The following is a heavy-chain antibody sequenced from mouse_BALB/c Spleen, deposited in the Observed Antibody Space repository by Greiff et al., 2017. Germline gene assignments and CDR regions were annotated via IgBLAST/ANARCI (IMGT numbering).Heavy chain of an antibody. V-gene: IGHV3-6*02. D-gene: IGHD2-4*01. CDR3: AREGGIYYDYY. CDR2: ISYDGSN. CDR1: GYSITSGYY. J-gene: IGHJ2*01. Sequence: EVQLQESGPGLVKPSQSLSLTCSVTGYSITSGYYWNWIRQFPGNKLEWMGYISYDGSNNYNPSLKNRISITRDTSKNQFFLKLNSVTTEDTATYYCAREGGIYYDYYWGQGTTLTVSS.